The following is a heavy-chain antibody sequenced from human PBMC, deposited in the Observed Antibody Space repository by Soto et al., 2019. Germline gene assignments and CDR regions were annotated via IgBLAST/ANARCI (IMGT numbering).Heavy chain of an antibody. CDR2: IYYSGST. CDR3: ASNYGSGSYYWFDP. J-gene: IGHJ5*02. V-gene: IGHV4-59*01. Sequence: SETLSLTCTVSGGSISSYYWSWIRQPPGKGLEWIGYIYYSGSTNYNPSLKSRVTISVDTSKNQFSLKLSSVTAADTAVYYCASNYGSGSYYWFDPWGQGTLVTVSS. CDR1: GGSISSYY. D-gene: IGHD3-10*01.